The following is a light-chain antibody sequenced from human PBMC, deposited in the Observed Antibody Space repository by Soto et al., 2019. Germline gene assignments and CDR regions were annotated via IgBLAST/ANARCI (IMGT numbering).Light chain of an antibody. CDR2: TAS. CDR3: QEDNSFPLT. J-gene: IGKJ4*01. V-gene: IGKV1-12*01. CDR1: QGISSW. Sequence: DIQMTQSPSSVSAAVGDIVTITCRASQGISSWLAWYQQKPGNAPKFRLIHTASSLQSGVPSRLIRSGSGTDFTLTISSLQPEDLATDYWQEDNSFPLTFGGGTKVESK.